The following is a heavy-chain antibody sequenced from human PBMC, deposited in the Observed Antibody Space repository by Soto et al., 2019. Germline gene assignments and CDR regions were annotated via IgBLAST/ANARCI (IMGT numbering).Heavy chain of an antibody. CDR2: IYYSGST. D-gene: IGHD3-22*01. Sequence: KTSETLSLTCTVSGGSISSGGYYWSWIRQHPGKGLEWIGYIYYSGSTYYNPSLKSRVTISVDTSKNQFSLKLSSVTAADTAVYYCARDRYYYDSSGYQAGKADDAFDIWGQGTMVTVSS. J-gene: IGHJ3*02. CDR1: GGSISSGGYY. V-gene: IGHV4-31*03. CDR3: ARDRYYYDSSGYQAGKADDAFDI.